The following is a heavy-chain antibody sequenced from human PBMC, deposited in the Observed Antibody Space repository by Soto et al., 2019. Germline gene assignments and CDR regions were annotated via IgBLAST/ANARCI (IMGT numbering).Heavy chain of an antibody. D-gene: IGHD5-12*01. Sequence: ASVKVSCKASGYTFTSYGLSWVRQAPGQGLEWMGWISAYNGNTNYAQKLQGRVTMTTDTSTSTAYMELRSLRSDDTAVYYCARDRGYSGYDKGGFDYWGQGTLVTVSS. CDR2: ISAYNGNT. CDR3: ARDRGYSGYDKGGFDY. V-gene: IGHV1-18*01. CDR1: GYTFTSYG. J-gene: IGHJ4*02.